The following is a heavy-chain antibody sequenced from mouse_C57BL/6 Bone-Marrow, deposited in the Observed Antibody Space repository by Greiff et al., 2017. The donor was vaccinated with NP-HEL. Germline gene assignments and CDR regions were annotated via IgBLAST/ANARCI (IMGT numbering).Heavy chain of an antibody. CDR2: IYPGNSDT. V-gene: IGHV1-5*01. CDR3: TSMYDGYSAY. Sequence: EVKLLESGTVLARPGASVKMSCKTSGYTFTSYWMHWVKQRPGQGLEWIGAIYPGNSDTSYNQKFKGKAKLTAVTSACTAYMELSSLTNEDSAVYYCTSMYDGYSAYWGQGTLVTVSA. D-gene: IGHD2-3*01. CDR1: GYTFTSYW. J-gene: IGHJ3*01.